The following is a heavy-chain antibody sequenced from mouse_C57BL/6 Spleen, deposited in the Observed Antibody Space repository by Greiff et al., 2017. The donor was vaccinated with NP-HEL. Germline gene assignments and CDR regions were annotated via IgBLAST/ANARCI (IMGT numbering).Heavy chain of an antibody. CDR3: ARGGFAY. V-gene: IGHV5-4*03. J-gene: IGHJ3*01. CDR2: ISDGGSYT. CDR1: GFTFSSYA. Sequence: EVKVVESGGGLVKPGGSLKLSCAASGFTFSSYAMSWVRQTPEKRLAWVATISDGGSYTYYPDNVQGRFTISRDNAKNNLYLQMSHLKSEDTAMYYCARGGFAYWGQGTLVTVSA.